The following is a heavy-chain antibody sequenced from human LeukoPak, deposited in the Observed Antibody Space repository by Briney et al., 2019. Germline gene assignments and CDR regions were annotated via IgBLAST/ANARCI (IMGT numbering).Heavy chain of an antibody. Sequence: PGGSLRLSCAASGFTFSSYGMSWVRQAPGKGLEWVSAISGSGGSTYCADSVKGRFTISRDNSKNTLYLQMNSLRAEDTAVYYCARDTFYGDYSPIDYWGQGTLVTVSS. CDR2: ISGSGGST. V-gene: IGHV3-23*01. CDR3: ARDTFYGDYSPIDY. D-gene: IGHD4-17*01. J-gene: IGHJ4*02. CDR1: GFTFSSYG.